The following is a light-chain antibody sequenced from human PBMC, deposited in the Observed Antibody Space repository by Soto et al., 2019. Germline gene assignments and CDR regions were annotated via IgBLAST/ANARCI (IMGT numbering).Light chain of an antibody. J-gene: IGKJ1*01. CDR2: DVS. V-gene: IGKV3-15*01. CDR3: QQYTYWPT. CDR1: QSVSSN. Sequence: EILMTQSPATLSVSPGERVTLSCRASQSVSSNLAWYQQKPGQAPRLLIYDVSARATGIPARFSGSGSGTEFTLAISSLQSEDFAVYYCQQYTYWPTCGQGTQVEI.